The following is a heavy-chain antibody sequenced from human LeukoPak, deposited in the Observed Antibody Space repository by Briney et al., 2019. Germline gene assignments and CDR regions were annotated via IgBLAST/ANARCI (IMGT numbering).Heavy chain of an antibody. Sequence: ASVKVSCKASGGTFTSYGISWARQAPGQGLEWMGWISVYNRNTNYAQKVQGRVTMTTDTSTSTVYMELRSLRSDDTAVYYCARGGGRSSLRRYAFDIWGQGTMVTVSS. CDR1: GGTFTSYG. D-gene: IGHD4/OR15-4a*01. CDR2: ISVYNRNT. CDR3: ARGGGRSSLRRYAFDI. V-gene: IGHV1-18*01. J-gene: IGHJ3*02.